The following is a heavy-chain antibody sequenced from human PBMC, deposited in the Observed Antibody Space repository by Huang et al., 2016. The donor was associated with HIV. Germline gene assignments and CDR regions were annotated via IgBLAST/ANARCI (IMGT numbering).Heavy chain of an antibody. CDR1: GGSVNSGNHY. CDR2: DHHSGNT. Sequence: QVQLRASGPGLMKASETLSLTCTVFGGSVNSGNHYWTWLPTSAGKGLEWIRYDHHSGNTNNTPSLKIPVSIALDKSENLLALTLTSVTAADTAVYYCARSVDRLTIFGVFDSWGPGTLVSVSS. D-gene: IGHD3-10*02. J-gene: IGHJ4*02. V-gene: IGHV4-61*10. CDR3: ARSVDRLTIFGVFDS.